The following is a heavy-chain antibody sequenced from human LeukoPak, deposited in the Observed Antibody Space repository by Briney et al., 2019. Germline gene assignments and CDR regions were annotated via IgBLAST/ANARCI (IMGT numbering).Heavy chain of an antibody. J-gene: IGHJ4*02. CDR2: INHGGST. Sequence: SETLSLTCAVYGGSFSGYYWSWIRQPPGKGLEWIGEINHGGSTNYNPSLKSRVTISVDTSKNQFSLKLSSVTAADTAAYYCARGVRYYYDSSGSNYYYFDYWGQGTLVTVSS. V-gene: IGHV4-34*01. D-gene: IGHD3-22*01. CDR1: GGSFSGYY. CDR3: ARGVRYYYDSSGSNYYYFDY.